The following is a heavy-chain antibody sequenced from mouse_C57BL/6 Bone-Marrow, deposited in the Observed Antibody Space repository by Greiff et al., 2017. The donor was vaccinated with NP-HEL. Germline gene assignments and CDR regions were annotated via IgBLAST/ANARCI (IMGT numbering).Heavy chain of an antibody. D-gene: IGHD4-1*02. CDR3: ARPNWDYLDY. CDR2: ISAGGSYT. V-gene: IGHV5-4*03. CDR1: GFTFSSYA. J-gene: IGHJ2*01. Sequence: EVMLVESGGGLVKPGGSLKLSCAASGFTFSSYAMSWVRQTPEKRLEWVATISAGGSYTYYPDNVKGRFTISRDNAKNNLYLQMSHLKSEDTAMYYCARPNWDYLDYWGQGTTLTVSS.